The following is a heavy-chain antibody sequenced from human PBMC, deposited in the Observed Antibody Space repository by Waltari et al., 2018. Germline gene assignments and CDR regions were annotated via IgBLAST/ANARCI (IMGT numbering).Heavy chain of an antibody. V-gene: IGHV4-31*03. Sequence: QVQLQESGPGLVKPSQTLSLTCTVSGGSISSGGYYWSWIRQHPGKGLEWIGYIDYSGSTYYNPSLKSRVTISVDTSKNQFSLKLSSVTAADTAVYYCARDGGVDGGNSGDFQHWGQGTLVTVSS. D-gene: IGHD2-21*02. J-gene: IGHJ1*01. CDR3: ARDGGVDGGNSGDFQH. CDR2: IDYSGST. CDR1: GGSISSGGYY.